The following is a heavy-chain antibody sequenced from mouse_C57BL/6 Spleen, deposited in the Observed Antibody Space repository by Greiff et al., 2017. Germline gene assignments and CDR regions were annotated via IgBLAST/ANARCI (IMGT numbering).Heavy chain of an antibody. D-gene: IGHD1-1*01. V-gene: IGHV5-17*01. J-gene: IGHJ4*01. CDR2: ISSGSSTI. CDR1: GFTFSDYG. CDR3: ARAKDYGSSYYAMDY. Sequence: EVKVVESGGGLVKPGGSLKLSCAASGFTFSDYGMHWVRQAPEKGLEWVAYISSGSSTIYYADTVKGRFTISRDNAKNTLFLQMTSLRSEDTAMYYCARAKDYGSSYYAMDYWGQGTSVTVSS.